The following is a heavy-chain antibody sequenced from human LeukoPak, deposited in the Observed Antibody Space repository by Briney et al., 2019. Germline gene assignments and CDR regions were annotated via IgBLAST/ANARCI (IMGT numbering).Heavy chain of an antibody. CDR3: AKDIYDASGYYYDEDGFDI. Sequence: GGSLRLSCVASGFTFDDYPMHWVRQAPGRGLEWVSLISWDGGSTYYADSVKGRFTISRDNSKNSLYLQMNSLRPEDTALYYCAKDIYDASGYYYDEDGFDIWGLGTMVTVSS. CDR1: GFTFDDYP. J-gene: IGHJ3*02. CDR2: ISWDGGST. V-gene: IGHV3-43*01. D-gene: IGHD3-22*01.